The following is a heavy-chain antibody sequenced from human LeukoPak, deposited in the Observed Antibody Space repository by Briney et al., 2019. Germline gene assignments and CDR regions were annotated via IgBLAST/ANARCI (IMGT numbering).Heavy chain of an antibody. Sequence: GGSLRLSCGASGFTFNNYGMHWVRQAPGKGPGWVSFIRYDESNKYYADSVKGRFTISRDNSKNTLYLQMNSLRVEDAAVYYCAKAYCGSTICYGGGKIDYWGQGTLVTVSS. J-gene: IGHJ4*02. V-gene: IGHV3-30*02. D-gene: IGHD2-2*01. CDR1: GFTFNNYG. CDR3: AKAYCGSTICYGGGKIDY. CDR2: IRYDESNK.